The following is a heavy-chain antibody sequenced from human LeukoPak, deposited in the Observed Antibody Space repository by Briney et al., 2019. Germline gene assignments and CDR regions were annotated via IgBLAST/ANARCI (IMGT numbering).Heavy chain of an antibody. J-gene: IGHJ4*02. V-gene: IGHV1-2*02. CDR1: GYTFTGYY. D-gene: IGHD6-6*01. CDR2: INPNSGGT. Sequence: ASVKVSCKASGYTFTGYYMHWVRQAPGRGLEWMGWINPNSGGTNYAQKFQGRVTMTRDTSINTAHMELSRLRSDDTAVYYCARDSSSSGGAFDYWGQGTLVTVSS. CDR3: ARDSSSSGGAFDY.